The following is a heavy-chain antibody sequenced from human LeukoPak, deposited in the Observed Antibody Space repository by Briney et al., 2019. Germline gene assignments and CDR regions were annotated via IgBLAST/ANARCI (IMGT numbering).Heavy chain of an antibody. CDR3: ARGDSSGYYRWFDP. D-gene: IGHD3-22*01. V-gene: IGHV4-30-4*08. CDR1: GGSISSGGYY. CDR2: IYNSGST. Sequence: SETLSLTCTVSGGSISSGGYYWSWIRQHPGKGLEWIGYIYNSGSTYYNPSLKSRVTISINASKNQFSLKLSSVTAADTAVYYCARGDSSGYYRWFDPWGQGTLVTVSS. J-gene: IGHJ5*02.